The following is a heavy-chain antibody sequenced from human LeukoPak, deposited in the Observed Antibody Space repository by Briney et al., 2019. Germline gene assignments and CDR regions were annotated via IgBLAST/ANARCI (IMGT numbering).Heavy chain of an antibody. Sequence: PGGSLRLSCAASGFTFTSYVMSWVRQAPGKGQEWVSAISGGGGTTHYADSVKGRFTISRDNSKNTLYLQMNSLRAEDTAVYYCAKMVRGGPYYYYYGMDVWGQGTTVTVSS. CDR2: ISGGGGTT. V-gene: IGHV3-23*01. J-gene: IGHJ6*02. CDR3: AKMVRGGPYYYYYGMDV. CDR1: GFTFTSYV. D-gene: IGHD3-10*01.